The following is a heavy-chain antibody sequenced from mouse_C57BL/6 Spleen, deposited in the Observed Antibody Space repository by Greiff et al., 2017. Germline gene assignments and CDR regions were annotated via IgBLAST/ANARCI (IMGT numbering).Heavy chain of an antibody. V-gene: IGHV1-82*01. Sequence: VKLVESGPELVKPGASVKISCMASGYAFSSSWMNWVKQRPGKGLEWIGRIYPGDGDTTYNGKFKGKATLTADKSSSTAYMQLSSLTSEDSAVYFCANPEAMVTYFDYWGQGTTLTVSS. D-gene: IGHD2-2*01. CDR2: IYPGDGDT. CDR3: ANPEAMVTYFDY. CDR1: GYAFSSSW. J-gene: IGHJ2*01.